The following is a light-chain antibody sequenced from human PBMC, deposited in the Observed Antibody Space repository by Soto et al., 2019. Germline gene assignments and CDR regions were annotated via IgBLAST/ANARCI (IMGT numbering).Light chain of an antibody. CDR3: PAWDDSFNGLYV. CDR1: SSNIGSAT. Sequence: QPVLTQPPSASGTPGQRVTFSCSGSSSNIGSATVNWYQQLPGTAPKLLIFNNNQRPSGVPDRFSGSKSGTSASLAISGLQSEDEADYYCPAWDDSFNGLYVFGTGTKVTVL. V-gene: IGLV1-44*01. CDR2: NNN. J-gene: IGLJ1*01.